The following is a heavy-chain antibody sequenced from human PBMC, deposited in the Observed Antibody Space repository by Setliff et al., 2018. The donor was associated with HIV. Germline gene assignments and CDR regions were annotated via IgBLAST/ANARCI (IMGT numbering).Heavy chain of an antibody. CDR1: GYTFTNFA. D-gene: IGHD6-19*01. CDR2: IIADNGDT. J-gene: IGHJ4*01. CDR3: ARDAVPGVAVAGTSLL. V-gene: IGHV1-3*01. Sequence: EASVKVSCKASGYTFTNFAIHWVRQAPGQRLEWMGWIIADNGDTKYSQKFEGRVTITRDTSASTAYMELSSLRAEDTAVYFCARDAVPGVAVAGTSLLWGHGTLVTVSS.